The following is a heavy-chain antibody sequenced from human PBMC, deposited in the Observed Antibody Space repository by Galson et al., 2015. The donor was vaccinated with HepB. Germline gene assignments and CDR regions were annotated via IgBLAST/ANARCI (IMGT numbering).Heavy chain of an antibody. V-gene: IGHV1-3*01. J-gene: IGHJ4*02. CDR3: AREGRRQQLGADFDY. Sequence: SCKASGYTFTSYAMHWVRQAPGQRLEWMGWINAGNGNTKYSQKFQGRVTITRDTSASTAYMELSSLRSEDTAVYYCAREGRRQQLGADFDYWGQGTLVTVSS. D-gene: IGHD6-13*01. CDR1: GYTFTSYA. CDR2: INAGNGNT.